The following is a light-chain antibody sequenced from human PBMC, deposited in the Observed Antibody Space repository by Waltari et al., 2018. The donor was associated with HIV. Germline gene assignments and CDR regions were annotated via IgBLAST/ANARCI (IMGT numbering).Light chain of an antibody. CDR3: CSYSSSGTVL. J-gene: IGLJ2*01. CDR2: DVS. CDR1: SNDLGGFNY. V-gene: IGLV2-14*03. Sequence: HSVLTQPASMSGSLGQSITISCLGSSNDLGGFNYVSWYQQSPDKAPRRVIYDVSNRPSGVSGRFSGSKSGSAASLTISGLQPEDEADYYCCSYSSSGTVLFGGGTRLTVL.